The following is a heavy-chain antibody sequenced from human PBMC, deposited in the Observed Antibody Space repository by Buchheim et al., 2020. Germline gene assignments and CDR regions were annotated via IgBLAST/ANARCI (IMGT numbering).Heavy chain of an antibody. Sequence: EVQLVESGGGLVQPGGSLRLSCAASGFTFSSYWMSWVRQAPGKGLEWVANIKQDGSVKYYVDSVKGRFTISRDNAKNSLYLQMNSLRAEDTAVYYCARDVGLAAAGTFYYGMDVWGQGTT. CDR2: IKQDGSVK. CDR1: GFTFSSYW. J-gene: IGHJ6*02. V-gene: IGHV3-7*01. CDR3: ARDVGLAAAGTFYYGMDV. D-gene: IGHD6-13*01.